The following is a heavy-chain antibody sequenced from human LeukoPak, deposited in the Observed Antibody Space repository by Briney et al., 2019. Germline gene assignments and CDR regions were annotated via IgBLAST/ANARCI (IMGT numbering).Heavy chain of an antibody. CDR2: ISSYSSYI. D-gene: IGHD3-16*01. Sequence: GGSLRLSCAASGFAFSSYIMNWVRQAPGQGLEWVSSISSYSSYIYYADSVKGRFTISRDNAKNSLYLQMNSLGAGDTAVYYCARGSVGGGNYFDYWGQGTLVTVSS. J-gene: IGHJ4*02. CDR1: GFAFSSYI. V-gene: IGHV3-21*01. CDR3: ARGSVGGGNYFDY.